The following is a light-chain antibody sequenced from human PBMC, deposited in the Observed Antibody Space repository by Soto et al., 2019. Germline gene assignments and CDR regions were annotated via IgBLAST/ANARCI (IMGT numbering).Light chain of an antibody. V-gene: IGKV3-11*01. J-gene: IGKJ4*01. CDR3: QQRSTVHT. CDR1: QSISTY. Sequence: EIVLTQSPATLSLSPGERATLSCRASQSISTYLAWYQQKPGQVHTLLIYDASYRATGIPARFSGSGSGTDFTQTISILEPEDLAVYYCQQRSTVHTFGGGTKVDIK. CDR2: DAS.